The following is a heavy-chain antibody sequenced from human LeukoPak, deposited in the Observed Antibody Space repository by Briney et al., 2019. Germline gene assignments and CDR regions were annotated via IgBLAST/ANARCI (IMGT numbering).Heavy chain of an antibody. CDR3: ARESVPAASDYYYMDV. D-gene: IGHD2-2*01. V-gene: IGHV4-30-2*01. J-gene: IGHJ6*03. Sequence: SETLSLTCAVSGGSISSGGYSWSWIRQPPGKGLEWIGYIYHSGSTYYNPSLKSRVTISVDTSKNQFSLKLSSVTAADMAVYYCARESVPAASDYYYMDVWGKGTTVTVSS. CDR1: GGSISSGGYS. CDR2: IYHSGST.